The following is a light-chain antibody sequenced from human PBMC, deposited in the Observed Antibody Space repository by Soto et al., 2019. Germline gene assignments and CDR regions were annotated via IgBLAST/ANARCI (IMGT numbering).Light chain of an antibody. Sequence: DIQMTQSPSTLSASAGDRVTITCRASQNIEMYLAWYQQKPGQAPSLLIYRASSLQSGVPSRFSGSGSGTEFTLTISSLQPDDFATYYCQQSITYPWTFGQGTKVDIK. CDR2: RAS. V-gene: IGKV1-5*03. J-gene: IGKJ1*01. CDR3: QQSITYPWT. CDR1: QNIEMY.